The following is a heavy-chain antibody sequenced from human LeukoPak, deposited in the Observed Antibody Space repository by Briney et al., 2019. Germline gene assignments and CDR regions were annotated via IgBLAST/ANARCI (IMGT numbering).Heavy chain of an antibody. CDR3: ARDSPYGDYGYFDL. J-gene: IGHJ2*01. CDR1: GFTVSSNY. Sequence: GGSLRLSCAASGFTVSSNYMSWVRQAPGKGLEWVSVIYSGGSTYYADSVKGRFTISRDNSKNTLYLQMNSLRAEDTAVYYCARDSPYGDYGYFDLWGRGTLVTVSS. D-gene: IGHD4-17*01. CDR2: IYSGGST. V-gene: IGHV3-66*01.